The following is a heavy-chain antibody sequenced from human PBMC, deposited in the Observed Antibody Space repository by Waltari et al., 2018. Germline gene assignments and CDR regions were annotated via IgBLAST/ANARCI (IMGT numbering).Heavy chain of an antibody. V-gene: IGHV4-38-2*01. J-gene: IGHJ4*02. Sequence: QVQLQESGPGLLNPSETLSLTCAVSGYSIRSGYYWGWVRHPPGMGLEWIGSVYHSGNTYYNPSLKSRLSISADTSNNQLSLKLSSVTAADTAVYYCARGAAAGSGPLIDYWGQGILVTVSS. CDR1: GYSIRSGYY. CDR2: VYHSGNT. D-gene: IGHD6-13*01. CDR3: ARGAAAGSGPLIDY.